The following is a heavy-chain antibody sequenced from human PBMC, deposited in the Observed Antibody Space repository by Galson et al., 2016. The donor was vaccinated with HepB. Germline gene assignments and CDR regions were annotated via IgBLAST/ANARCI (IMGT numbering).Heavy chain of an antibody. CDR3: ARQGGCSYGSGCLNWFDP. Sequence: ETLSLTCTVSGGSVSSNYYYWGWIRQAPGKGLEWIASVSSTGSTYYNPSLKSRVVISADTSMNQFSLKLISVAAADTAVYYCARQGGCSYGSGCLNWFDPWGQGTLLTVSS. CDR2: VSSTGST. D-gene: IGHD3-10*01. J-gene: IGHJ5*02. V-gene: IGHV4-39*01. CDR1: GGSVSSNYYY.